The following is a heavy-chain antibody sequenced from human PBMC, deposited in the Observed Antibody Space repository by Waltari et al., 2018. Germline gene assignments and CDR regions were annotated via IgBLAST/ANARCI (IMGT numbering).Heavy chain of an antibody. CDR3: AKVKTLRLGFPPDY. D-gene: IGHD3-16*01. CDR1: GFTFDDYA. Sequence: EVQLVESGGGLVQPGRSLRLSCAASGFTFDDYAMHWVRQAPGKGLEWVSGISCNSGSIGYADSVKGRFTISRDNAKNSLYLQMNSLRAEDTALYYCAKVKTLRLGFPPDYWGQGTLVTVSS. J-gene: IGHJ4*02. V-gene: IGHV3-9*01. CDR2: ISCNSGSI.